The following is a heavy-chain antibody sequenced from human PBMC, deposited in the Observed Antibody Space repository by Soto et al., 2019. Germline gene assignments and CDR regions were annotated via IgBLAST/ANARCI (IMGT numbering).Heavy chain of an antibody. D-gene: IGHD1-26*01. CDR3: ARERELYSR. V-gene: IGHV3-7*01. CDR1: GFTFSNYW. J-gene: IGHJ4*02. Sequence: GGSLRLSCAASGFTFSNYWMSWVRQAPGKGLEWVANIKEDGSEKYYVDSVKGRFTISRDNAKNSPYLQMNSLRAEDTALYYCARERELYSRWGQGTQVTVSS. CDR2: IKEDGSEK.